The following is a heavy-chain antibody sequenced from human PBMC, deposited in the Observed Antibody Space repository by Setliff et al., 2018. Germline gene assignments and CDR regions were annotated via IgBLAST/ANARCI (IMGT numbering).Heavy chain of an antibody. Sequence: ASVKVSCKASGYTFTSYGFSWVRQAPGQGLEWMGWISVYNGKTKYAQKFQGRVTITTDESTSTAYMELSSLRSEDTAVYYCARADLRDAFDIWGQGTMVTVSS. V-gene: IGHV1-18*01. CDR3: ARADLRDAFDI. D-gene: IGHD4-17*01. J-gene: IGHJ3*02. CDR2: ISVYNGKT. CDR1: GYTFTSYG.